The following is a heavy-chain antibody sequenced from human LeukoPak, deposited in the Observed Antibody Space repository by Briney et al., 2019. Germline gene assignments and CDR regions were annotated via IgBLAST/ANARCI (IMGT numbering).Heavy chain of an antibody. D-gene: IGHD3-22*01. CDR3: AYGNYYDSSGSLFDY. V-gene: IGHV3-7*01. Sequence: GGSLRLSCGASGFSFSRYWMSWVRQAPGKGLEWMANIKQDGSEKYYVDSVKGRFTISRDNAKNSLYLQMNSLRAEDTAVYYCAYGNYYDSSGSLFDYWGQGTLVTVSS. CDR1: GFSFSRYW. J-gene: IGHJ4*02. CDR2: IKQDGSEK.